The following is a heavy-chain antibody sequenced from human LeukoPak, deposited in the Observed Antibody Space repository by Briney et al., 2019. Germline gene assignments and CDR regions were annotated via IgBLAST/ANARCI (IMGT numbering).Heavy chain of an antibody. CDR2: IYYSGST. D-gene: IGHD6-19*01. CDR3: ARDGYSSGWTHVDY. Sequence: SETLSLTCIVSGGSISSSSYYWGWIRQPPGKGLEWIGTIYYSGSTYYNPPLKSRVTLSVDTSKNQFSLKLTSVTAADTAVYYCARDGYSSGWTHVDYWGQGTLVTVSS. CDR1: GGSISSSSYY. J-gene: IGHJ4*02. V-gene: IGHV4-39*07.